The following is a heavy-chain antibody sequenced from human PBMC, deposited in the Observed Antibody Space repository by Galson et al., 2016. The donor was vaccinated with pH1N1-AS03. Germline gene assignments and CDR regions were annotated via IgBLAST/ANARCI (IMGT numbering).Heavy chain of an antibody. V-gene: IGHV3-15*04. CDR3: ARVMIGVTGDVLDR. Sequence: SLRLSCAASGFTLTNAWMTWVRQAPGKGLEWLGHIAANSDGATTAYAAPVQGRFTVSRDDSKNTVYLQMNSLRAEDAAVYFCARVMIGVTGDVLDRWGQGTLVTVSS. CDR1: GFTLTNAW. J-gene: IGHJ5*02. CDR2: IAANSDGATT. D-gene: IGHD6-19*01.